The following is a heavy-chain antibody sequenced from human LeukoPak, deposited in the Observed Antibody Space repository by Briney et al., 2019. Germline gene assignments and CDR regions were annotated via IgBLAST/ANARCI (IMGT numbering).Heavy chain of an antibody. CDR1: EFTFSSYN. V-gene: IGHV3-21*06. CDR3: AREIFWSGYFSNLHFDY. D-gene: IGHD3-3*01. CDR2: ISSSSSYI. J-gene: IGHJ4*02. Sequence: GGSLRLSCVASEFTFSSYNMNWVRQAPGKGLEWVSSISSSSSYIYYADSVRGRFTISRDNAKNSLYLQMNKLRPEDTAVYYCAREIFWSGYFSNLHFDYWGQGTLVTVSS.